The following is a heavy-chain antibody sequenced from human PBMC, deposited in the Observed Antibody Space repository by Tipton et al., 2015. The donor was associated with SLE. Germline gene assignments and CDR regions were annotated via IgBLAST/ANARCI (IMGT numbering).Heavy chain of an antibody. D-gene: IGHD2-2*01. CDR3: ASLYCSSTSCYHGAFDI. V-gene: IGHV4-59*01. CDR1: GGSISSYY. J-gene: IGHJ3*02. CDR2: IYYSGST. Sequence: TLSLTCTVSGGSISSYYWSWIRQPPGKGLEWIGYIYYSGSTNYNPSLKSRVTISVDTSKNQFSLKLSSVTAADTAVYYCASLYCSSTSCYHGAFDIWGQGTMVTVSS.